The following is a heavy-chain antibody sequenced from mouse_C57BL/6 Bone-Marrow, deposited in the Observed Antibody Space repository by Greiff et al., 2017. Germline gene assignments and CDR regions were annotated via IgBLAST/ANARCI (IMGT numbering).Heavy chain of an antibody. Sequence: EVQLQQSGPGLVKPSQSLSLTCSVTGYSITSGYYWNWIRQFPGNKLEWMGYISYDGSNNYNPSLKNRISITRDTSKNQFFLKLNSVTTEDTATYYCARGVLFITTVVATDYAMDYWGQGTSVTVSS. J-gene: IGHJ4*01. V-gene: IGHV3-6*01. CDR3: ARGVLFITTVVATDYAMDY. D-gene: IGHD1-1*01. CDR1: GYSITSGYY. CDR2: ISYDGSN.